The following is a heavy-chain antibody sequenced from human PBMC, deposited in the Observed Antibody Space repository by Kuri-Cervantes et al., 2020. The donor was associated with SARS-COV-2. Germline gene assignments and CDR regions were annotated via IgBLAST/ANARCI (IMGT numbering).Heavy chain of an antibody. CDR1: GFTLTNYA. D-gene: IGHD6-13*01. CDR3: IAAPGNVGYFQD. V-gene: IGHV3-23*01. Sequence: GGSLRLSCAVSGFTLTNYAMSWVLLAPGKGLEWVSIISDTGDRTFYADSVEGRFTISRDNFKNTLSLQMNSLRAEDTALYYCIAAPGNVGYFQDWGQGTLVTVSS. J-gene: IGHJ1*01. CDR2: ISDTGDRT.